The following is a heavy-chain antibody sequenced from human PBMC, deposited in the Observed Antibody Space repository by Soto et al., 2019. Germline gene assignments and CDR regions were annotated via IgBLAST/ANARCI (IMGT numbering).Heavy chain of an antibody. CDR3: ARGHYYDSSGYYYNPMSIDY. V-gene: IGHV1-18*01. CDR2: ISPNIGNT. CDR1: GYTFPTYG. J-gene: IGHJ4*02. Sequence: ASVRVPCKPSGYTFPTYGTTGVRKAPGQGLEWMGWISPNIGNTSYAKKVQGRVTMTRDTSTSTVYMELSSLRSEDTAVYYCARGHYYDSSGYYYNPMSIDYWGQGTLVTVSS. D-gene: IGHD3-22*01.